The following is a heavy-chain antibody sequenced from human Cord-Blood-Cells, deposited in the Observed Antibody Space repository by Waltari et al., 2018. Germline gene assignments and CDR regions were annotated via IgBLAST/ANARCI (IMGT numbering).Heavy chain of an antibody. D-gene: IGHD2-2*01. J-gene: IGHJ5*02. V-gene: IGHV1-2*02. Sequence: QVQLVQSGAEVKKPGASVKVSCKASGYTFTGYYMPWVRQAPGQGLEWMGWINPNSGGTNYAQKFQGRVTMTRDTSISTAYMELSRLRSDDTAVYYCARASYLRSQLLVINWFDPWGQGTLVTVSS. CDR3: ARASYLRSQLLVINWFDP. CDR1: GYTFTGYY. CDR2: INPNSGGT.